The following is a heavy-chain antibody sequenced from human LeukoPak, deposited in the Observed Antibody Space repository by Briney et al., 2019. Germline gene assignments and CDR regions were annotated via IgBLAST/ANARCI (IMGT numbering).Heavy chain of an antibody. J-gene: IGHJ4*02. V-gene: IGHV1-46*01. Sequence: ASVKVSCKASGYTFTSYYMHWVRQAPGQGLEWMGIINPSGGSTSYAQKFQGRVTMTRDTSTSTVYMELSSLRSADTAVYYCARAVRWFGELWEGVDYWGQGTLVTVSS. CDR3: ARAVRWFGELWEGVDY. CDR1: GYTFTSYY. CDR2: INPSGGST. D-gene: IGHD3-10*01.